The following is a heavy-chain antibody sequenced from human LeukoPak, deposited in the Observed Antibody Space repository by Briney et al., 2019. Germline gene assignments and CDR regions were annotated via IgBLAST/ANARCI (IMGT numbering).Heavy chain of an antibody. Sequence: SETLSLTCTVSGGSISNYYWSWIRQPPGKGLEWIGYIYYTGITNYNPSLKSRVTISVDTSKNQFSLKLNSVTAADTAVYYCARDYSTSYYYGMDLWGQGTTVTVSS. J-gene: IGHJ6*02. V-gene: IGHV4-59*01. CDR3: ARDYSTSYYYGMDL. CDR1: GGSISNYY. CDR2: IYYTGIT. D-gene: IGHD4-11*01.